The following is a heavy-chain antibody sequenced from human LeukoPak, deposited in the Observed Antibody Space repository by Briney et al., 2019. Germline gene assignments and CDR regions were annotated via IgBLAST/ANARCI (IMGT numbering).Heavy chain of an antibody. D-gene: IGHD3-16*01. CDR1: DDSITIYY. V-gene: IGHV4-59*12. CDR3: VRDNAWDRIDD. J-gene: IGHJ4*02. Sequence: SETLSLTCTVSDDSITIYYWSWIRQPPGKGLDWIGYIYYTGSTNYNPSLKSRVTLSVDTSKNQFSLKIISVTAADTAVYYCVRDNAWDRIDDWGQGTLVTVSS. CDR2: IYYTGST.